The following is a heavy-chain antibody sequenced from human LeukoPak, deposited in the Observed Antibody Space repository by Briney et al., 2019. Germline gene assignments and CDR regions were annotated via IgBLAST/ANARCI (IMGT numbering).Heavy chain of an antibody. CDR3: AKSYMVRGVSPFDY. V-gene: IGHV3-30*18. J-gene: IGHJ4*02. D-gene: IGHD3-10*01. Sequence: PGGSLRLSCAASGFTFSSYGMHWVRQAPGKGLEWVAVISYDGSNKYYADSVKGRFTISRDNSKNTLYLQMNSLRAEDTAVYYCAKSYMVRGVSPFDYWGQGTLVTVSS. CDR2: ISYDGSNK. CDR1: GFTFSSYG.